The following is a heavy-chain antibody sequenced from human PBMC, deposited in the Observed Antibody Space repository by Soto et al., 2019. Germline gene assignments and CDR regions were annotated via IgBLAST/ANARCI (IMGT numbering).Heavy chain of an antibody. D-gene: IGHD3-3*01. CDR2: ISAYNGNT. CDR1: GYTFTSYG. CDR3: ARENTIFGVVTQFFDY. V-gene: IGHV1-18*01. J-gene: IGHJ4*02. Sequence: ASVKVSCKASGYTFTSYGISWVLQAPGQGLEWMGWISAYNGNTNYAQKLQGRVTMTTDTSTSTAYMELRSLRSDDTAVYYCARENTIFGVVTQFFDYWGQGTLVTVSS.